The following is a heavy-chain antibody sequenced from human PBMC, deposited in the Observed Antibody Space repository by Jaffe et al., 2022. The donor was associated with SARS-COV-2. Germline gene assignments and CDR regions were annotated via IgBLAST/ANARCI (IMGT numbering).Heavy chain of an antibody. V-gene: IGHV3-30-3*01. J-gene: IGHJ4*02. CDR1: GFTFSSYA. D-gene: IGHD3-22*01. CDR3: ARDGNYYDSSGYLDY. Sequence: QVQLVESGGGVVQPGRSLRLSCAASGFTFSSYAMHWVRQAPGKGLEWVAVISYDGSNKYYADSVKGRFTISRDNSKNTLYLQMNSLRAEDTAVYYCARDGNYYDSSGYLDYWGQGTLVTVSS. CDR2: ISYDGSNK.